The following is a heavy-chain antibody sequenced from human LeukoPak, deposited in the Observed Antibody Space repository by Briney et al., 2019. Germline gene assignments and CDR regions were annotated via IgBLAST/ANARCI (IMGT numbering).Heavy chain of an antibody. J-gene: IGHJ5*02. CDR2: IYYSGST. D-gene: IGHD2-15*01. CDR3: ARDNADIVVVAATGFWFDP. Sequence: SETLSLTCTVSGGSTSSNYYWGWIRQPPGKDLEWIGSIYYSGSTYYNPPLKSRVTISVDTSKNQFSLKLSSVIAADTAVYYCARDNADIVVVAATGFWFDPWGQGTLVTVSS. CDR1: GGSTSSNYY. V-gene: IGHV4-39*02.